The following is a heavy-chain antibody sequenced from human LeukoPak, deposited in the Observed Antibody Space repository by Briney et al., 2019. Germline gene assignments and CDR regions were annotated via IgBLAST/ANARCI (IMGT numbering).Heavy chain of an antibody. Sequence: GGSLRLSCAASGFTFSGYAMSWVRQAPGKGLEWVSAISGSGGSTYYADSVKGRFTISRDNSKNTLYLQMNSLRAEDTAVYCCAKDRRVMVYAIAADYWGQGTLVTVSS. CDR1: GFTFSGYA. J-gene: IGHJ4*02. CDR3: AKDRRVMVYAIAADY. V-gene: IGHV3-23*01. D-gene: IGHD2-8*01. CDR2: ISGSGGST.